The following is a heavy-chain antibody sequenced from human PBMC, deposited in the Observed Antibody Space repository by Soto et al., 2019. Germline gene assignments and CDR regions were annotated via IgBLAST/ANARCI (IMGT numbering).Heavy chain of an antibody. CDR1: GGSFSGYY. V-gene: IGHV4-34*01. D-gene: IGHD2-2*02. CDR3: ARAQIPQHRRYYYYYMDV. J-gene: IGHJ6*03. CDR2: INHSGST. Sequence: PSETLSLTCAVYGGSFSGYYWSWIRQPPGKGLEWIGEINHSGSTNYNPSLKSRVTISVDTSKNQFSLKRSSVAAADTAVYYCARAQIPQHRRYYYYYMDVWGKGTTVTVSS.